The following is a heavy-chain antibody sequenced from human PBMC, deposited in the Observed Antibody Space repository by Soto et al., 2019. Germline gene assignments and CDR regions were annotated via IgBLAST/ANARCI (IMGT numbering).Heavy chain of an antibody. D-gene: IGHD2-21*01. V-gene: IGHV4-34*01. Sequence: QVQLQQWGAGLLKPSETLSLTCAVYGGSFSGYYWSWIRQPPGKGLEWLGKINHSGRTNYKSSLKSRVTISVDTSKNQFSLKLSSVTAADTAVYYCARGGRFRLLWPFDPWGQGTLVTVSS. CDR3: ARGGRFRLLWPFDP. J-gene: IGHJ5*02. CDR2: INHSGRT. CDR1: GGSFSGYY.